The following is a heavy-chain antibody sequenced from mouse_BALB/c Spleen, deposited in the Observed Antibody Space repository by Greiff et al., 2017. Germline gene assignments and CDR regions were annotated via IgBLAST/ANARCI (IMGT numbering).Heavy chain of an antibody. CDR1: GYAFTNYL. CDR2: INPGSGGT. Sequence: VQLQQSGAELVRPGTSVKVSCKASGYAFTNYLIEWVKQRPGHGLEWIGVINPGSGGTNYNEKFKGKATLTADKSSSTAYMQLSSLTSDDSAVYFSARSLLRSSLYAMDYWGQGTSVTVSS. V-gene: IGHV1-54*01. CDR3: ARSLLRSSLYAMDY. J-gene: IGHJ4*01. D-gene: IGHD1-2*01.